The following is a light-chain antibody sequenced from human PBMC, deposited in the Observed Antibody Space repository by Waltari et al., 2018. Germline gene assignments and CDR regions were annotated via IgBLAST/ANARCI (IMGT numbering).Light chain of an antibody. CDR2: KVS. J-gene: IGKJ1*01. CDR1: QSLGHTDGHTY. Sequence: DVVMTQSPLSLPVSLGQPASISCRSSQSLGHTDGHTYLNWFQQRPGQSPRRLIYKVSNRDSGVPDRFSGSGSDTAFTLKISRVEAEDVGIYYCMQATNWPLTFGQGTKVEIQ. CDR3: MQATNWPLT. V-gene: IGKV2-30*02.